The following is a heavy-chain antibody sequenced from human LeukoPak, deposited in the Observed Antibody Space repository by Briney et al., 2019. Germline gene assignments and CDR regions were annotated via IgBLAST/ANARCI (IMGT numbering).Heavy chain of an antibody. Sequence: QPWGTLRLSCAASGFSFSSHGMSWVRQAPGKGLEWVSGIIGGAGSTYYADSVKGRFTISGDNSKDTLFLQMNSLRAEDTAVYYCAHGAMYQLDYWGQGTLVTVSS. CDR2: IIGGAGST. D-gene: IGHD2-2*01. J-gene: IGHJ4*02. V-gene: IGHV3-23*01. CDR1: GFSFSSHG. CDR3: AHGAMYQLDY.